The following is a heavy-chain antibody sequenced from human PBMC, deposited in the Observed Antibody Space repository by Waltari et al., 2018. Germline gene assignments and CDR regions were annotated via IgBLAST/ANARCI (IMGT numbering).Heavy chain of an antibody. CDR2: IKQDGSEK. Sequence: EVQLVESGGGLVQPGGSLRLSCAASGFPFTSYWLSWVRQAPGKGLEWVANIKQDGSEKYYVDSVKGRFTISRDNAKNSLYLQMNSLRAEDTAVYYCASLHLGWFDPWGQGTLVTVSS. CDR3: ASLHLGWFDP. CDR1: GFPFTSYW. V-gene: IGHV3-7*01. J-gene: IGHJ5*02. D-gene: IGHD7-27*01.